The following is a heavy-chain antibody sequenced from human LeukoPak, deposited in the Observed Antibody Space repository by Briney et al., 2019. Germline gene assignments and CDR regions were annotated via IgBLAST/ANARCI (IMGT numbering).Heavy chain of an antibody. V-gene: IGHV3-66*04. CDR3: ARPDYGEAFDI. CDR1: GFTVSSNY. J-gene: IGHJ3*02. CDR2: IYSGGST. Sequence: GGPLRLSCAASGFTVSSNYMSWVRQAPGKGLEWVSVIYSGGSTYYADSVKGRFTISRDNSKNTLYLQMNSLRAEDTAVYYCARPDYGEAFDIWGQGTMVTVSS. D-gene: IGHD4-17*01.